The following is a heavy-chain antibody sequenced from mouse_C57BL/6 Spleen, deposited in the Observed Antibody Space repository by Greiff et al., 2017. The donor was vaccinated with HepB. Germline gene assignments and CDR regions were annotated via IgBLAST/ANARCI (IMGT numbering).Heavy chain of an antibody. V-gene: IGHV1-26*01. Sequence: EVQLQQSGPELVKPGASVKISCKASGYTFTDYYMNWVKQSHGKSLEWIGDINPNNGGTSYNQKFKGKATLTVDKSSSTAYMELRSLTSEDSAVYYCARSELSDYWGQGTTLTVSS. CDR2: INPNNGGT. CDR1: GYTFTDYY. D-gene: IGHD1-1*02. CDR3: ARSELSDY. J-gene: IGHJ2*01.